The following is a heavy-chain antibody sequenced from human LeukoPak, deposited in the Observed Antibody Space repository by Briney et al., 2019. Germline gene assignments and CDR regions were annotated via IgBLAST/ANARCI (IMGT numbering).Heavy chain of an antibody. Sequence: HGGSLRLSCAASGFTFSSYAMSWVRQAPGKGLEWVSSISSSSSYIYYADSVKGRFTISRDNAKNSLYLQMNSLRAEDTAVYYCARVDAIDYSDYEANWFDPWGQGTLVTVSS. D-gene: IGHD4-11*01. CDR2: ISSSSSYI. J-gene: IGHJ5*02. CDR3: ARVDAIDYSDYEANWFDP. CDR1: GFTFSSYA. V-gene: IGHV3-21*01.